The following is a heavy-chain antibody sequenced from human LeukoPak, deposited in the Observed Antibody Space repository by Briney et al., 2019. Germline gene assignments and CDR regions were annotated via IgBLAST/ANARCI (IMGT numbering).Heavy chain of an antibody. CDR1: GFSLSTGGVG. J-gene: IGHJ4*02. D-gene: IGHD5-18*01. CDR3: VHKGGYSYGSGYFDY. Sequence: SGPTLANPTQTLTLTCTYSGFSLSTGGVGVGWIRQPPGKALEWLALIYWNDDKRYRPPLKSRLTIIMDTSKNQVVHTMTNMDPVDTATYYCVHKGGYSYGSGYFDYWGQGTLVTVSS. V-gene: IGHV2-5*01. CDR2: IYWNDDK.